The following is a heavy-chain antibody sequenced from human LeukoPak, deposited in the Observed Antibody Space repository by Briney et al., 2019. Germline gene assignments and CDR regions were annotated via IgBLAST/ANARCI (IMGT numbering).Heavy chain of an antibody. D-gene: IGHD3-3*01. V-gene: IGHV3-30*04. Sequence: PGRSLRLSCAASGFTFSSYAMHWVRQAPGKGLEWVAVISYDGSNKYYADSVKGRFTISRDNSKNTLYLQMNSLRAEDTAVYYCAKDEEWLGGKTFDYWGQGTLVTVSS. CDR3: AKDEEWLGGKTFDY. CDR1: GFTFSSYA. CDR2: ISYDGSNK. J-gene: IGHJ4*02.